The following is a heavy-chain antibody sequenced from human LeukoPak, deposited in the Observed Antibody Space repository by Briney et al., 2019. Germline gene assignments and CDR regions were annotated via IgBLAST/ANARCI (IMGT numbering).Heavy chain of an antibody. Sequence: GGSLRLSCAASGFTFDDYGMSWVRQAPGKGLEWVSGINWDGGSTGYADSVKGRFTISRDNSKNTLYLQMNSLRAEDTAVYYCAKGVAASGYFQHWGQGTLVTVSS. D-gene: IGHD6-6*01. CDR1: GFTFDDYG. J-gene: IGHJ1*01. CDR2: INWDGGST. V-gene: IGHV3-20*04. CDR3: AKGVAASGYFQH.